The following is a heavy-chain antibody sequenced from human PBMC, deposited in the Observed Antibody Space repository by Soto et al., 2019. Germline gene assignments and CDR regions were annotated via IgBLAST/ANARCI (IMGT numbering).Heavy chain of an antibody. D-gene: IGHD6-6*01. CDR2: IYYSGST. CDR3: ARLRQLVPPGFDY. J-gene: IGHJ4*02. V-gene: IGHV4-39*01. Sequence: QLQLQESGPGLVKPSETLSLTCTVSGGSISSSSYYWGWIRQPPGKGLEWIGSIYYSGSTYYNPSLKSRVTISVDTSKNQFSLKLSSVTAADTAVYYCARLRQLVPPGFDYWGQGTLVTVSS. CDR1: GGSISSSSYY.